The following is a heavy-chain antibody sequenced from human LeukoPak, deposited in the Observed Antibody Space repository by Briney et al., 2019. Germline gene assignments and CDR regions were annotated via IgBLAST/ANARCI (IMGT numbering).Heavy chain of an antibody. V-gene: IGHV3-30*04. Sequence: GGSLRLSCAASGFTFSSYAMHWVRQAPGKGLEWVAVISYDGSNKYYADSVKGRFTISRDNSKNTLYLQMNSLRAEDTAVYYCARARYDFWSGYSHYFDYWGQGTLVTVSS. J-gene: IGHJ4*02. CDR3: ARARYDFWSGYSHYFDY. D-gene: IGHD3-3*01. CDR1: GFTFSSYA. CDR2: ISYDGSNK.